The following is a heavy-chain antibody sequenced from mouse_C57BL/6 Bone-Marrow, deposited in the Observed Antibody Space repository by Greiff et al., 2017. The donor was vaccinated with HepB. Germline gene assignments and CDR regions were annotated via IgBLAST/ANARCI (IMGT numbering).Heavy chain of an antibody. J-gene: IGHJ1*03. CDR3: ARTGHWYFDV. Sequence: QVQLKQSGPELVKPGASVKISCKASGYAFSSSWMNWVKQRPGKGLEWIGRIYPGDGDTNYNGKFKGKATLTADKSSSTAYMQLSSLTSEDSAVYFCARTGHWYFDVWGTGTTVTVSS. V-gene: IGHV1-82*01. D-gene: IGHD4-1*01. CDR2: IYPGDGDT. CDR1: GYAFSSSW.